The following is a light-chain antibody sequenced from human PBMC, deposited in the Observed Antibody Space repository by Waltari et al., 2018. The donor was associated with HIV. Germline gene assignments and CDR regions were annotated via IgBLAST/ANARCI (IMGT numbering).Light chain of an antibody. CDR1: STDVGGYNY. CDR2: EVT. Sequence: QSALTQPPSASGSLGQSVTIPCPGTSTDVGGYNYVSWYQHHPGKAPKLMIYEVTKRPSGVPDRFSGSKSGNTASLTVFGLQAEDEADYYCSSFAARNNLLFGGGTKVTVL. CDR3: SSFAARNNLL. V-gene: IGLV2-8*01. J-gene: IGLJ2*01.